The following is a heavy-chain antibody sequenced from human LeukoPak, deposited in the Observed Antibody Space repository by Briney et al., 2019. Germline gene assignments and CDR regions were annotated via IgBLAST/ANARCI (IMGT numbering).Heavy chain of an antibody. Sequence: GALRLSCAASGFTFSDHAMSWVRQAPGKGLEWVSAIRGTGTTTFYAASVKGRFTISRDNSKNTADLQMNSLRAEDTAVYYCAKVSWLGTLPSYHFDSWGQGTLVTVSS. J-gene: IGHJ4*02. CDR2: IRGTGTTT. CDR3: AKVSWLGTLPSYHFDS. V-gene: IGHV3-23*01. CDR1: GFTFSDHA. D-gene: IGHD6-19*01.